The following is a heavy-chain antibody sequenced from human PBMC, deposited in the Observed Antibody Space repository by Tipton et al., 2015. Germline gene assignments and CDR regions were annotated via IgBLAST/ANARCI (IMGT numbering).Heavy chain of an antibody. CDR2: INPSGGST. CDR3: AREEGSLYYGSGSYWDY. Sequence: QVQLVQSGAEVKKPGASVKVSCKASGYTFTSSYMHWVRQAPGQGLEWMGIINPSGGSTTYAQKFQGRVTMTRDTSTSTVYMELSSLRSEDTAVYYCAREEGSLYYGSGSYWDYWGQGTLVTVSS. D-gene: IGHD3-10*01. V-gene: IGHV1-46*01. J-gene: IGHJ4*02. CDR1: GYTFTSSY.